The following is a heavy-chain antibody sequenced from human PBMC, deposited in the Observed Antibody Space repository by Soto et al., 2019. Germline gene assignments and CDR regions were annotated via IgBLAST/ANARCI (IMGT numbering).Heavy chain of an antibody. J-gene: IGHJ3*02. CDR3: AKTPMIAVVVDAFDI. CDR1: GFTFTNYA. Sequence: EVQLLESGGGLVQPGGSLRLSCAASGFTFTNYAMSWVRQAPGKGLEWVSVITGSGRSTFYADSVKGRFTISRDNSKNTLFLQMNSLRAEDTAVYYCAKTPMIAVVVDAFDIWGQGTKVTVSS. V-gene: IGHV3-23*01. D-gene: IGHD3-22*01. CDR2: ITGSGRST.